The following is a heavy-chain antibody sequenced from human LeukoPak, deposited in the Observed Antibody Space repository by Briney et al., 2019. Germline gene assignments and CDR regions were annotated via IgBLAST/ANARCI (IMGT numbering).Heavy chain of an antibody. CDR2: INPSGGST. V-gene: IGHV1-46*01. D-gene: IGHD2-2*01. Sequence: GASVKVSCKASGYTFTSYYMHWVRQAPGQGLEWMGIINPSGGSTSYAQKFQGRVTMTRDTSTSTVYMELSSLRSEDTAVYYCALELVVPAALERLNAFDIWGHGTMVTVSS. CDR3: ALELVVPAALERLNAFDI. J-gene: IGHJ3*02. CDR1: GYTFTSYY.